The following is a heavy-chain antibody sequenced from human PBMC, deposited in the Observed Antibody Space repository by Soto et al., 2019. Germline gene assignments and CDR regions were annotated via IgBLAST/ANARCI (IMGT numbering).Heavy chain of an antibody. D-gene: IGHD3-10*01. J-gene: IGHJ6*02. CDR1: GGSVSTGMKY. CDR3: MKAHESGDFLGMSV. CDR2: MYKTGET. V-gene: IGHV4-61*01. Sequence: SETLSLTSTASGGSVSTGMKYWGWVRQPPGKALEFIGYMYKTGETLLNSSLKSRVTLSMETSKNQFSLTLSSVTAADTAVYFCMKAHESGDFLGMSVWGPGTTVTVSS.